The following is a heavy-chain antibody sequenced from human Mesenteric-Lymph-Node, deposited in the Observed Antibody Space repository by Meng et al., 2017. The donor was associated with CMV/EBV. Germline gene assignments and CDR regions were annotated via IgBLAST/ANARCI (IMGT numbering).Heavy chain of an antibody. Sequence: TLSRTCAVYGGSFSDYYLSGIRQPPGKGLEWIGEINRSGRTNYSPSLKSRVIISLDTSNNQLSLKLSSVTAADTAMYYCASGVGVDPWGQGTLVTVSS. CDR3: ASGVGVDP. CDR1: GGSFSDYY. CDR2: INRSGRT. J-gene: IGHJ5*02. V-gene: IGHV4-34*01.